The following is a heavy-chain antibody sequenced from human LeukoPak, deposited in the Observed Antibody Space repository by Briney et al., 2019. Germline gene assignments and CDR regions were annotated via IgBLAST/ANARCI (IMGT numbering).Heavy chain of an antibody. CDR1: GGSISSYY. CDR2: LYHSGNT. J-gene: IGHJ4*02. D-gene: IGHD6-6*01. CDR3: ARDGQGSSFDY. V-gene: IGHV4-59*01. Sequence: SETLSLTCTVSGGSISSYYWSWIRQPPGKGLEWIGYLYHSGNTNYNPSLKSRVTISVDTSKNQFSLKLSSVTAADTAVYYCARDGQGSSFDYWGQGTLVTVSS.